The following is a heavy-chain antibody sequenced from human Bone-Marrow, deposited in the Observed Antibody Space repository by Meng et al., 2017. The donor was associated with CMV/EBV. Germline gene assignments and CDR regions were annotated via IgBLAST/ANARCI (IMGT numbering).Heavy chain of an antibody. CDR1: GGTFSSYA. V-gene: IGHV1-69*12. J-gene: IGHJ4*02. CDR3: ARDNYDSSGFRPSTYFDY. D-gene: IGHD3-22*01. CDR2: IIPIFGTA. Sequence: VQVGQAGAEVKKPGSSVKVSCKASGGTFSSYAISWVRQAPGQGLEWMGGIIPIFGTANYAQKFQGRVTITADESTSTAYMELSSLRSEDTAVYFCARDNYDSSGFRPSTYFDYWGQGTLVTVSS.